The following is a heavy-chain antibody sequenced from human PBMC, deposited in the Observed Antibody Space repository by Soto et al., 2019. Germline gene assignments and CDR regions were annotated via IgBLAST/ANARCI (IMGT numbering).Heavy chain of an antibody. CDR3: AKGIAYGTGGIDY. V-gene: IGHV3-72*01. Sequence: GGSLRLSCAASGFTFSGHFMDWVRQAPGKGLEWVGLIKKKGDKYTTQYAASVRGRFTISRDDSEKKLYLQMNTLKTEDTAVYYCAKGIAYGTGGIDYWGQGILVTSPQ. D-gene: IGHD1-1*01. J-gene: IGHJ4*02. CDR2: IKKKGDKYTT. CDR1: GFTFSGHF.